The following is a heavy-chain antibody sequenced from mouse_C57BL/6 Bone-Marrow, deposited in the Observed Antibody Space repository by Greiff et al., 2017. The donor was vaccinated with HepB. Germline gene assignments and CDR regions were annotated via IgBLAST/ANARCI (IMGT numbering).Heavy chain of an antibody. CDR2: IDPNSGGT. CDR3: ARGGYYDFERFAY. J-gene: IGHJ3*01. Sequence: QVQLQQPGAELVKPGASVKLSCKASGYTFTSCWMHWVKQRPGRGLEWVGRIDPNSGGTKYNEKFKSKATLTVDKPSSTAYMQLSSLTSEDSAVYYCARGGYYDFERFAYWGQGTLVTVSA. CDR1: GYTFTSCW. D-gene: IGHD2-4*01. V-gene: IGHV1-72*01.